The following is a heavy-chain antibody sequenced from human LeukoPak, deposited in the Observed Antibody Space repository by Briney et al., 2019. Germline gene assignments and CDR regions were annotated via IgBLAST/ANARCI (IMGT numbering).Heavy chain of an antibody. D-gene: IGHD2-2*02. CDR2: IDSSSSYM. V-gene: IGHV3-21*01. Sequence: GGSLRLSCAASGFTFSGYNMNWVRQAPGKGLEWVSSIDSSSSYMYYPDSVRGRLTISRDNAKNSLDLQMNGLRAEDTAVYFCARAYCSSTTCYTYDAFDIWGQGTMVTVSS. CDR3: ARAYCSSTTCYTYDAFDI. J-gene: IGHJ3*02. CDR1: GFTFSGYN.